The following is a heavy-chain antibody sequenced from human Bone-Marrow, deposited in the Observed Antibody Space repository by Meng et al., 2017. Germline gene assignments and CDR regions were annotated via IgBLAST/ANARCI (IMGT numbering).Heavy chain of an antibody. CDR2: MNPNSGNA. D-gene: IGHD3-10*01. CDR3: ARGRISMIRGVVVTADYYGMDV. Sequence: ASVKVSCKASGYTFITYDLNWVRQATGQGLEWMGWMNPNSGNAGYAQKFQGRVTIIRNTSITTAYMELSSLRSEDTAVYYCARGRISMIRGVVVTADYYGMDVWGHGTTVTVSS. V-gene: IGHV1-8*03. CDR1: GYTFITYD. J-gene: IGHJ6*02.